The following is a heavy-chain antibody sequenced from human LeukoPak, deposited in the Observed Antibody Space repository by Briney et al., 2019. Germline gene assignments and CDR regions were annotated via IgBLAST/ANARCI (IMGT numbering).Heavy chain of an antibody. CDR1: GFTCSGYW. Sequence: QTGGSLRLSCATSGFTCSGYWMTWVRQAPGKGLEWVAIIKQDGSEKHYVDPVKGRFTISRDNARNSLYLQMNSLRAEDTAVYYCARGTDSSGSNSNYYFEYWGQGTLVTVPS. D-gene: IGHD3-22*01. V-gene: IGHV3-7*04. J-gene: IGHJ4*02. CDR2: IKQDGSEK. CDR3: ARGTDSSGSNSNYYFEY.